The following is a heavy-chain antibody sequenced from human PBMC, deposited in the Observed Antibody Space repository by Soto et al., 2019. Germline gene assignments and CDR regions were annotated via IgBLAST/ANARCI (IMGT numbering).Heavy chain of an antibody. V-gene: IGHV3-30-3*01. CDR1: GFTFSTYA. J-gene: IGHJ5*02. D-gene: IGHD3-3*01. CDR3: ARGFLEWLYFP. CDR2: ISFDGNKK. Sequence: GGSLRLSXAASGFTFSTYAMHWVRQAPGEGLEWVAVISFDGNKKYYADSLKGRFTISRDNSKNTLYLQMNSLRAEDTAVYYCARGFLEWLYFPWGQGTLVTV.